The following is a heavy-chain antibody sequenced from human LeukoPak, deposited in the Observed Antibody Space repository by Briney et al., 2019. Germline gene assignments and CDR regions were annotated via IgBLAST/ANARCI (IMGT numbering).Heavy chain of an antibody. J-gene: IGHJ3*02. CDR2: INWKGGSI. D-gene: IGHD1-26*01. CDR1: GFTFDDYD. V-gene: IGHV3-20*04. CDR3: ARGGSYLSAFDI. Sequence: GGSLRLSCAASGFTFDDYDINWVRQAPGKGLEWVSHINWKGGSIGYADSVKGRFTISRDNSKNTLYLQMNSLRAEDTAVYYCARGGSYLSAFDIWGQGTMVTVSS.